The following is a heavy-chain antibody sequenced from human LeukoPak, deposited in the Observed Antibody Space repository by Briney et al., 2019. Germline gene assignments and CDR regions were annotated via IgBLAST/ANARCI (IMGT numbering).Heavy chain of an antibody. CDR1: GGSISSSSYY. V-gene: IGHV4-39*07. J-gene: IGHJ4*02. CDR3: ARGYSSSGLDY. CDR2: IYYSGST. D-gene: IGHD2-2*01. Sequence: PSETLSLTCTVSGGSISSSSYYWGWIRQPPGKGLEWIGSIYYSGSTYYNPSLKSRVTISVDTSKNQFSLELSSVTAADTAVYYCARGYSSSGLDYWGQGTLVTVSS.